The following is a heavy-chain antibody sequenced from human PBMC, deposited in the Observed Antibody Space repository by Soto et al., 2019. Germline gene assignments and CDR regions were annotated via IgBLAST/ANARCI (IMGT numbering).Heavy chain of an antibody. D-gene: IGHD4-17*01. Sequence: GASVKVSCKASGYTFTSYYMHWVRQAPGQGLEWMGIINPSGGSTSYAQKFQGRVTMTRDTSTSTVYMELSSLRSEDTAVYYCAREYKTTVVTPHYYYYGMDVWGQGTTVTVSS. J-gene: IGHJ6*02. V-gene: IGHV1-46*01. CDR3: AREYKTTVVTPHYYYYGMDV. CDR2: INPSGGST. CDR1: GYTFTSYY.